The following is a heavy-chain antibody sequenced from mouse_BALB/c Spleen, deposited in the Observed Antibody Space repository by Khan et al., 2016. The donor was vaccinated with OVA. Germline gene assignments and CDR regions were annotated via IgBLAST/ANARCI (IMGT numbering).Heavy chain of an antibody. J-gene: IGHJ2*01. CDR3: ATSYFYGYYFDY. V-gene: IGHV5-17*02. CDR1: GFTFNSYG. D-gene: IGHD1-1*01. Sequence: EVELVESGGGLVQPGGSRKLSCAASGFTFNSYGMHWVRQAPEKGLEWVAYISGDSNTIYYADTVKGRFTISRDNPKKTLFLQMTSLMSGDTAMYYCATSYFYGYYFDYWGPGTTLTVS. CDR2: ISGDSNTI.